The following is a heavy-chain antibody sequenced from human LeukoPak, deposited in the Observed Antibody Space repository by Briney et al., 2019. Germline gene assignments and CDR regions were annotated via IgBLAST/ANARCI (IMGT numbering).Heavy chain of an antibody. J-gene: IGHJ4*02. CDR1: GFTFTSSA. V-gene: IGHV1-58*01. CDR3: AALPDTAMDNYFDY. D-gene: IGHD5-18*01. Sequence: GTSVKVSCKASGFTFTSSAVQWVRQARGQRLEWIGWIVVGSGNTNYAQKFQERVTITRDMSTSTAYMELSSLRSEDTAVYYCAALPDTAMDNYFDYWGQGTLVTVSS. CDR2: IVVGSGNT.